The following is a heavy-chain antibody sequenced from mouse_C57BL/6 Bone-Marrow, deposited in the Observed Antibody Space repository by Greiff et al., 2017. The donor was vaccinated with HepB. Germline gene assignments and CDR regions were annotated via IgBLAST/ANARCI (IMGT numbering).Heavy chain of an antibody. CDR2: IYPGSGNT. V-gene: IGHV1-76*01. CDR3: ARGGYYGRMDY. Sequence: VQLQQSGAELVRPGASVKLSCKASGYTFTDYYINWVKQRPGQGLEWIARIYPGSGNTYYNEKFKGKATLTAEKSSSTAYMQLSSLTSEDSAVYFCARGGYYGRMDYWVKEPQSPSPQ. CDR1: GYTFTDYY. J-gene: IGHJ4*01. D-gene: IGHD1-2*01.